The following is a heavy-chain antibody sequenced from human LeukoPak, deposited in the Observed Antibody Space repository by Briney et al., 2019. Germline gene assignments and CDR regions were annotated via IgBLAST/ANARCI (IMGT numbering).Heavy chain of an antibody. CDR2: SSWNSGSL. CDR3: ATGSLPVGVVTSDPFNI. V-gene: IGHV3-9*03. J-gene: IGHJ3*02. D-gene: IGHD3-3*01. Sequence: PVRSLRRSLAASGLTFDEYAMHLGRQAPGNGLEAVSGSSWNSGSLGFSDSVHGRLTISRDNAKNSLYLQMNIPTAEDMAFYYCATGSLPVGVVTSDPFNIWGQGTMAPVTS. CDR1: GLTFDEYA.